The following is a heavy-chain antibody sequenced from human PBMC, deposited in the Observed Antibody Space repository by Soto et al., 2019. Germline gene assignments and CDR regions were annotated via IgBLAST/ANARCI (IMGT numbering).Heavy chain of an antibody. CDR3: ARGYGSWSPWFDP. D-gene: IGHD3-10*01. J-gene: IGHJ5*02. Sequence: ASVKVSCKASGYTFTGYYMHWVRQSPGQGLEWMGWINPNSGGTNYAQKFQGWVPMTRDTSISTAYMELSRLRSDDTAVYYCARGYGSWSPWFDPWGQGTLVTVSS. CDR1: GYTFTGYY. V-gene: IGHV1-2*04. CDR2: INPNSGGT.